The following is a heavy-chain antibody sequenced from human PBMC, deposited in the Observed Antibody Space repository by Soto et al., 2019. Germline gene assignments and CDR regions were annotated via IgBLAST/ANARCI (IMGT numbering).Heavy chain of an antibody. CDR2: IKSKTDGETT. CDR1: GFTFTNAW. CDR3: TSGYDSVDY. Sequence: GGSLRLGCAASGFTFTNAWMSWFRQAPGKGLEWVGRIKSKTDGETTDYAAPVKGRFTISRDDSRNTLYLQMNSLKTEDTAVYYCTSGYDSVDYWGQGTLVTVSS. V-gene: IGHV3-15*01. D-gene: IGHD5-12*01. J-gene: IGHJ4*02.